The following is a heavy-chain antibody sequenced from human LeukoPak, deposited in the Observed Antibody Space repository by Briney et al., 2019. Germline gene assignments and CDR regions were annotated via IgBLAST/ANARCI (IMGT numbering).Heavy chain of an antibody. Sequence: HTGGSLRLSCAASGFTFSSYGMHWVRQAPGKGLEWVAFIRYDGSNKYYADSVKGRFTISRDNSKNTLYLQMNSLRAEDTAVYYCAKDKQWLVPVFPRYYYYYMDVCGKGTTVTISS. V-gene: IGHV3-30*02. CDR1: GFTFSSYG. J-gene: IGHJ6*03. D-gene: IGHD6-19*01. CDR3: AKDKQWLVPVFPRYYYYYMDV. CDR2: IRYDGSNK.